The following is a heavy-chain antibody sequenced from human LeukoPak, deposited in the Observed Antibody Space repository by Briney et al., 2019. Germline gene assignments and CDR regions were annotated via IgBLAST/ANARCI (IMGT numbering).Heavy chain of an antibody. J-gene: IGHJ4*02. CDR1: GGSISSYY. D-gene: IGHD3-3*01. CDR3: ARSRITIFGYFDY. Sequence: KASETLSLTCTVSGGSISSYYWSWIRQPPGKGLEWIGYIYYSGSTNYNPYLKSRVTISVDTSKNQFSLKLSSVTAADTAVYYCARSRITIFGYFDYWGQGTLVTVSS. V-gene: IGHV4-59*01. CDR2: IYYSGST.